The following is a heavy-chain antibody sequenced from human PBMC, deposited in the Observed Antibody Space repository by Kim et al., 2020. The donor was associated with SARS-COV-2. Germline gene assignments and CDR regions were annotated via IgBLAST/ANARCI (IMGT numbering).Heavy chain of an antibody. V-gene: IGHV4-59*11. CDR3: VREGHFAGGSCFFES. D-gene: IGHD6-13*01. CDR1: GAYITNHY. J-gene: IGHJ5*01. Sequence: SETLSLTCTVSGAYITNHYWSWIRQPPGKGLEWIGNVYHSGSTSYNPSPKSRVTTSVEKSKKKFSLQVTSVTAADTAAYYCVREGHFAGGSCFFESWG. CDR2: VYHSGST.